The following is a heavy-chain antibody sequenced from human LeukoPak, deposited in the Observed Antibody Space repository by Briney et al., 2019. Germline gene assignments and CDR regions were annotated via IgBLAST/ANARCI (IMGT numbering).Heavy chain of an antibody. CDR1: GYTFTGYY. D-gene: IGHD6-13*01. V-gene: IGHV1-2*02. J-gene: IGHJ4*02. CDR2: INPNSGGT. CDR3: ARGGTSSWSDY. Sequence: ASVKVSCKASGYTFTGYYMHWVRLAPGQGLEWMGWINPNSGGTKYAQKFQSRVTMTRDTSISTAYMELSRLTSDDTAVYYCARGGTSSWSDYWGQGTLVTVSS.